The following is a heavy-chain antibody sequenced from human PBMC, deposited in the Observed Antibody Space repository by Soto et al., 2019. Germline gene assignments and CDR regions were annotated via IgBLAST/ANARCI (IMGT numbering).Heavy chain of an antibody. CDR1: GGSIRSSPYY. V-gene: IGHV4-39*01. D-gene: IGHD4-17*01. Sequence: QLQLQESGPGLVKPSETLSLNCSVSGGSIRSSPYYWGWIRQPPGKGLEYIGSIFHSGSTYYNPSLQNRVTISVYTSKNKFSLQLTSVTTADTAVYYCSRLNDYVEYFQHWGQGALVTVSS. CDR2: IFHSGST. J-gene: IGHJ1*01. CDR3: SRLNDYVEYFQH.